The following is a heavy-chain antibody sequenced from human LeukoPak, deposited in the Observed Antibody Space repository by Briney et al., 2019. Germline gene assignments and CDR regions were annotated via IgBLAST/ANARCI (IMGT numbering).Heavy chain of an antibody. D-gene: IGHD2-2*01. CDR3: ARDNIVVVPAAIIHYYYYVDI. CDR2: ISAYNGNT. V-gene: IGHV1-18*01. J-gene: IGHJ6*03. CDR1: GYTFTSYG. Sequence: VASVTVSFKASGYTFTSYGISWVRQAPGQGLEWMGWISAYNGNTNYAQKLQGRVTMTTDTSTSTAYMELRSLRSDDTAVYYCARDNIVVVPAAIIHYYYYVDIWGKGTTVTVSS.